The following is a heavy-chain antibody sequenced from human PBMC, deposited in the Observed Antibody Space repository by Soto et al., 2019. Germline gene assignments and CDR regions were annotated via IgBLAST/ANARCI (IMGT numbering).Heavy chain of an antibody. D-gene: IGHD3-22*01. V-gene: IGHV1-69*18. CDR2: IIPIFGTA. CDR3: ARGWGYDSNDYYYAY. CDR1: GGTFSRHA. J-gene: IGHJ4*02. Sequence: QVQLVQSGAEVRNPGSSVKVSCKASGGTFSRHAISWVRQVPGQGLEWMGRIIPIFGTANHSQKFQGRATIIAVESTSTVYMELSSLRSEDTAMYYCARGWGYDSNDYYYAYWGQGTLVIVSS.